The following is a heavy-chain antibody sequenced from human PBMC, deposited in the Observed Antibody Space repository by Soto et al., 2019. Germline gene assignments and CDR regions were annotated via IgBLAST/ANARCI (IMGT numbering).Heavy chain of an antibody. CDR1: GGSISSYY. D-gene: IGHD5-18*01. Sequence: PSETLSLTCTVSGGSISSYYWSWIRQPPGKGLEWIGYIYYSGSTNYNPSLKSRVTISVDTSKNQFSLKLSSVTAADTAVYYCARGGYSYGFRFGYWGQGTLVTVS. CDR3: ARGGYSYGFRFGY. V-gene: IGHV4-59*01. CDR2: IYYSGST. J-gene: IGHJ4*02.